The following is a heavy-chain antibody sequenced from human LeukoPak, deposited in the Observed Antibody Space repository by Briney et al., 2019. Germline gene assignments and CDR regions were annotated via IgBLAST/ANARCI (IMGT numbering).Heavy chain of an antibody. CDR2: ISASGRST. Sequence: PGGPSRLPCAASVFTSSSYAMSWVRQAPGKGLEWVSSISASGRSTNYADSVKGRLTISRDNSKNTMYLQMNRLTAEDAAVYYCAKSLYSSSWKFDYWGQGTLVSVSS. CDR3: AKSLYSSSWKFDY. CDR1: VFTSSSYA. V-gene: IGHV3-23*01. J-gene: IGHJ4*02. D-gene: IGHD6-13*01.